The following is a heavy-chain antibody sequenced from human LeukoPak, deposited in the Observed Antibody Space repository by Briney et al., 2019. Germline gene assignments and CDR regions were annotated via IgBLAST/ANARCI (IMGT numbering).Heavy chain of an antibody. CDR2: ISSSGSTI. Sequence: VVSLRLSCAASGFTFSDYYMSWIRQAPGKGLKWVSYISSSGSTIYYADSVKGRFTISRDNAKNSLYLQMNSLRAEDTAVYYCARDTTVTTIAVDYWGQGTLVTVSS. CDR1: GFTFSDYY. CDR3: ARDTTVTTIAVDY. V-gene: IGHV3-11*04. J-gene: IGHJ4*02. D-gene: IGHD4-17*01.